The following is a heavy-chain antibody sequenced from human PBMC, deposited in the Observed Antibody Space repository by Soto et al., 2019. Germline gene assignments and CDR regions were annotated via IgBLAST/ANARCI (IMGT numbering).Heavy chain of an antibody. J-gene: IGHJ4*02. V-gene: IGHV3-30*03. CDR2: ISYDGTDK. CDR3: ATEYRSRWDPLFDD. CDR1: GFAFSTYG. D-gene: IGHD6-13*01. Sequence: QVHLVESGGGVVQPGRSLTISCVGSGFAFSTYGMHWVRQAPAKGLEWVALISYDGTDKYYADSVKGRFSISRDNSKQTLSLQMDSLRPEDTAVYYCATEYRSRWDPLFDDWGQGTLVTVSS.